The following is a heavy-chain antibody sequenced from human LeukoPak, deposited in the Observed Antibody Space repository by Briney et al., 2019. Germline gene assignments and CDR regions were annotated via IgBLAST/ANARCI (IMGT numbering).Heavy chain of an antibody. V-gene: IGHV1-24*01. J-gene: IGHJ4*02. Sequence: RASVTVSFKVSGYTLTELSMHWVRQAPGKGREWMGGFDPEDGATIYAQKFQGRVTMTEDTSTDTAYMELSSLRSEDTAVYYCATVVLYSGYYFDYWGQGTLVTVSS. CDR2: FDPEDGAT. CDR1: GYTLTELS. D-gene: IGHD5-12*01. CDR3: ATVVLYSGYYFDY.